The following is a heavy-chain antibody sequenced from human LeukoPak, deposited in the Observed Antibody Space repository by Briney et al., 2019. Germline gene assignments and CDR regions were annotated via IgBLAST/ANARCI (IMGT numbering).Heavy chain of an antibody. CDR2: INAGNGKT. Sequence: GASVKVSCKASGFTFTNYAIQWVRQAPGQRLEWMVWINAGNGKTKYSQKFQGRVTITRDTSANTAYMELSSLRSEDTAVYYCARGIWTATSVQNYLDYWGQGTLVTVSS. CDR3: ARGIWTATSVQNYLDY. D-gene: IGHD3/OR15-3a*01. J-gene: IGHJ4*02. V-gene: IGHV1-3*01. CDR1: GFTFTNYA.